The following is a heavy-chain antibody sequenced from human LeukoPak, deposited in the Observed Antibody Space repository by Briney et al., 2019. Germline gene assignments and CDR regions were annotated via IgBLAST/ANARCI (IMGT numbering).Heavy chain of an antibody. CDR1: EFTFSNSG. J-gene: IGHJ6*03. CDR3: ARGISSAYFRQSPHNYYMDV. D-gene: IGHD3-22*01. V-gene: IGHV3-30*02. Sequence: GGSLRLSCAASEFTFSNSGMHWVRQAPGKGLEWVAFIRFDGGTKYYADSVKGRFTISRDNSKNTVYLQVNSLTAEDTAVYYCARGISSAYFRQSPHNYYMDVWGKGTTVSVSS. CDR2: IRFDGGTK.